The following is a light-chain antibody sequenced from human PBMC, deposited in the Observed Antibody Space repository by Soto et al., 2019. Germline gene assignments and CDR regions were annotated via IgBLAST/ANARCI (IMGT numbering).Light chain of an antibody. CDR1: SSDVGDYNY. CDR2: EVN. CDR3: SSYEGSNNWV. Sequence: QSALTQPPSASGSPGQSVTISCTGTSSDVGDYNYVSWYQQHPGKAPKLMIYEVNKRPSGVPDRFSGSKSGNTASLTVSGLQAEDESDYYCSSYEGSNNWVFGGGTKLTVL. V-gene: IGLV2-8*01. J-gene: IGLJ3*02.